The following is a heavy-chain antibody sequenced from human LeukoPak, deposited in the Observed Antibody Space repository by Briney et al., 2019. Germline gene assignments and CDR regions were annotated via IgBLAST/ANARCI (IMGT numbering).Heavy chain of an antibody. CDR3: ARESVVEYYFDY. Sequence: ASVKVSCKASGYTFTSYGISWVRQAPGQGLEWMGRISAYNGNTNYAQKLQGRVTMTTDTSTSTAYMELRSLRSDDTAVYYCARESVVEYYFDYWGQGTLVTVSS. J-gene: IGHJ4*02. D-gene: IGHD2-15*01. CDR1: GYTFTSYG. V-gene: IGHV1-18*04. CDR2: ISAYNGNT.